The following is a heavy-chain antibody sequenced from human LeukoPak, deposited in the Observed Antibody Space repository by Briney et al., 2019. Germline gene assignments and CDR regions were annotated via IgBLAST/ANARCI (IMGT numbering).Heavy chain of an antibody. CDR2: INHSGST. Sequence: PSETLSLTCAVYGGSFSGYYWSWLRQPPGKGLEWIGEINHSGSTNYNPSLKSRVTISVDTSKNQFSLKLSSVTAADTAVYYCARRLGIAVAGHPYFDYWGQGTLVTVSS. CDR3: ARRLGIAVAGHPYFDY. V-gene: IGHV4-34*01. CDR1: GGSFSGYY. J-gene: IGHJ4*02. D-gene: IGHD6-19*01.